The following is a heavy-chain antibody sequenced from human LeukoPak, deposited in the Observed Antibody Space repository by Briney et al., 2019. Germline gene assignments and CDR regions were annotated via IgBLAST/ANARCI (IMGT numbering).Heavy chain of an antibody. V-gene: IGHV3-15*01. CDR3: TRSSWSDY. J-gene: IGHJ4*02. CDR1: GFTLSDAW. CDR2: IKSKTDGGTT. Sequence: KAGGSVRLSCAASGFTLSDAWMRWVRQARGKGVEWVGRIKSKTDGGTTDYAAPVKGRFTISRDDSKNTLFLQMNSLKIEDTAVYYCTRSSWSDYWGQGTLVTVSS. D-gene: IGHD6-13*01.